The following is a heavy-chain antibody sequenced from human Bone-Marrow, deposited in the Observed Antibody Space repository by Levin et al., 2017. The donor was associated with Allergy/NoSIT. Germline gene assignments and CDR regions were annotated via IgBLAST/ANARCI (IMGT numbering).Heavy chain of an antibody. CDR2: IKSQTDGGTT. V-gene: IGHV3-15*01. Sequence: GGSLRLSCAASGFTFNDAYMSWVRQAPGKGLEWVGRIKSQTDGGTTDYAAAVKDRFSISRDDSKNTLYLQMNSLKTEDTAVYYCTSHTEEVVVDARTLRNYYYYPMHVWGAGTTVTVSS. CDR1: GFTFNDAY. J-gene: IGHJ6*03. D-gene: IGHD2-15*01. CDR3: TSHTEEVVVDARTLRNYYYYPMHV.